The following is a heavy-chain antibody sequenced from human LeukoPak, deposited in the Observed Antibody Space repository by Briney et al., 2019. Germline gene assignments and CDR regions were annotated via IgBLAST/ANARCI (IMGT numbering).Heavy chain of an antibody. J-gene: IGHJ5*02. Sequence: KPGGSLRLSCAASGFTFSSYSMNSVRQAPGKGLEWVSSITSSSSYIYYADSVKGRFTISRDNAKNSLYLQMNSLRAEDTAIYYCAREPSLPAAITAPGAFDPWGQGTLVTVSS. CDR2: ITSSSSYI. V-gene: IGHV3-21*01. CDR3: AREPSLPAAITAPGAFDP. D-gene: IGHD2-2*02. CDR1: GFTFSSYS.